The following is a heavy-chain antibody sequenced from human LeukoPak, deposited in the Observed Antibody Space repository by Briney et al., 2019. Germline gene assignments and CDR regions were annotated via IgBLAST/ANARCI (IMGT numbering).Heavy chain of an antibody. Sequence: ASVKVSCKASGYTFTGYYMHWVRQAPGKGREGMGWINPNSGGTNYAQKIQGRVTMTRDTSISTAYMELSRLRSDDTAVYYCARGYLVGLYGGNSEFGYWGQGTLVTVSS. CDR1: GYTFTGYY. CDR3: ARGYLVGLYGGNSEFGY. V-gene: IGHV1-2*02. CDR2: INPNSGGT. D-gene: IGHD4-23*01. J-gene: IGHJ4*02.